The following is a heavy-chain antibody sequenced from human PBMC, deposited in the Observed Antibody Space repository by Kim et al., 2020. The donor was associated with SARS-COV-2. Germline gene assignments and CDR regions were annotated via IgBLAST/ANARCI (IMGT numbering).Heavy chain of an antibody. CDR3: ARGGPAHEFDP. V-gene: IGHV1-2*02. J-gene: IGHJ5*02. Sequence: DTRYGRNYQGRVSMTRDTSPTTAYLELNRLTSDDTAVYYCARGGPAHEFDPWGQGTLVTVSS. CDR2: DT.